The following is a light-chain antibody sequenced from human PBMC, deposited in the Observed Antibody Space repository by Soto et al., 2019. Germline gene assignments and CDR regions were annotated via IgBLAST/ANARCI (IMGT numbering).Light chain of an antibody. CDR1: RSASNY. V-gene: IGKV3-11*01. J-gene: IGKJ5*01. CDR3: QQRSSSIT. CDR2: DVS. Sequence: IMLSPSPSTLSLPQEERAPHSGRASRSASNYLAWYQQKPGQDPRLLIYDVSNRATGIPARFSGSGSGTDFTLTVSSLEPEGSAVYCCQQRSSSITFGQGTRLEIK.